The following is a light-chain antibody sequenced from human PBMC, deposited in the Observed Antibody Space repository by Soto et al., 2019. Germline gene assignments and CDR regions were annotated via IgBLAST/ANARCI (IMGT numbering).Light chain of an antibody. CDR3: SSYAGSNNLGV. J-gene: IGLJ1*01. V-gene: IGLV2-8*01. CDR1: SSDVGGYNY. CDR2: EVS. Sequence: QSALTQPPSASGSPGQSVTISCTGTSSDVGGYNYVSWYQQHPGKAPKLMIYEVSKRPSGVPDRFSGSKSGHTASLPVSGLQAEDEADYYCSSYAGSNNLGVFGTGTKVTVL.